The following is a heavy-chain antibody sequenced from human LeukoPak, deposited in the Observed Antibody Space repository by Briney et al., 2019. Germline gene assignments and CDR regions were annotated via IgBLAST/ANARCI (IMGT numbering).Heavy chain of an antibody. CDR3: ARADIIVVAGATPVGSGFEY. D-gene: IGHD2-15*01. CDR2: INPNSGGT. J-gene: IGHJ4*02. CDR1: GYTFTGYY. Sequence: GASVKVSCKASGYTFTGYYMHWVRQAPGQGLEWMGWINPNSGGTNYAQKFQGRVTMTRDTSTSTAYMELQSLTSDDTAVYYCARADIIVVAGATPVGSGFEYWGQGALITVS. V-gene: IGHV1-2*02.